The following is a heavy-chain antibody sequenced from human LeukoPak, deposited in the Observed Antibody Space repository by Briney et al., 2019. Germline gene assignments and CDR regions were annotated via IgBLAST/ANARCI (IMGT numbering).Heavy chain of an antibody. V-gene: IGHV3-48*01. J-gene: IGHJ4*02. Sequence: GGSLRLSCAASGFTFSSYSMNWARQAPGKGLEWVSYISYSSSTIYYADSVKGRFTISRDNAKNSLYLQMDSLRAEDTAVYYCAREGSGSSYYYFDYWGQGTLVTVSS. D-gene: IGHD3-22*01. CDR3: AREGSGSSYYYFDY. CDR1: GFTFSSYS. CDR2: ISYSSSTI.